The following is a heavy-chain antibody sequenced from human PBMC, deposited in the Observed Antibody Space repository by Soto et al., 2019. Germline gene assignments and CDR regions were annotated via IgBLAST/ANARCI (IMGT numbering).Heavy chain of an antibody. J-gene: IGHJ4*02. CDR2: ILSNDET. Sequence: QVTLKESGPVVVKPTETLTLTCTVSGFSLNNARVAVSWIRQPSGKALEWLAHILSNDETSYNTSLRSRLTISTDISKNQVFLTMTHMDPEDAATYYCARGLAPKRYYFDYWGQGALVTVSS. V-gene: IGHV2-26*01. CDR3: ARGLAPKRYYFDY. CDR1: GFSLNNARVA.